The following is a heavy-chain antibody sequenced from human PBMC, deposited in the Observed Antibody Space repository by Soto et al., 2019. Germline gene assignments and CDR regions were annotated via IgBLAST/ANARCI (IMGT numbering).Heavy chain of an antibody. V-gene: IGHV3-21*01. J-gene: IGHJ3*02. CDR3: ARDREQLVPYDDFDI. D-gene: IGHD6-13*01. Sequence: EVQLVEAGGGLVKPGGSLRLSCAASGFTFSSYSMNWVRQAPGKWLEWVTSISSSSSNIYYAYSVKGRFTISRDNAKNSLYLKMNSLRAEDTAVYYCARDREQLVPYDDFDIWGQGTMVTVSS. CDR2: ISSSSSNI. CDR1: GFTFSSYS.